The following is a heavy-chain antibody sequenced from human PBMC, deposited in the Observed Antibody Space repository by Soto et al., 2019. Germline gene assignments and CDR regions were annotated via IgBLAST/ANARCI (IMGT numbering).Heavy chain of an antibody. CDR2: IYHSGIT. D-gene: IGHD6-25*01. J-gene: IGHJ6*02. Sequence: LSLTCAVSGGSIVSGGYFWSWIRQPPGKGLEWIGNIYHSGITYYNPSLKSRVTISVDRSKNQFSLRLSSVTAADTAVYYCARDRGSSTGSGMDVWGQGTTVTVSS. V-gene: IGHV4-30-2*01. CDR1: GGSIVSGGYF. CDR3: ARDRGSSTGSGMDV.